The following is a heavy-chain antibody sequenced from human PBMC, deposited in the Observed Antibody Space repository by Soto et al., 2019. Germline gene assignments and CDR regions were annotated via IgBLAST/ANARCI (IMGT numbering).Heavy chain of an antibody. D-gene: IGHD2-2*01. CDR2: VSAYNGNT. V-gene: IGHV1-18*04. J-gene: IGHJ4*02. CDR3: ARDVRISSLVPAAIPLSY. CDR1: GYTFTSYG. Sequence: QVQLVQSGAEVKKPGASVKVSCKASGYTFTSYGISWVRQAPGQGLEWMGWVSAYNGNTNYAQKLQGRVTITTEKTTSTACMELRSLRSEDTAVYYCARDVRISSLVPAAIPLSYWGQGALVTVSS.